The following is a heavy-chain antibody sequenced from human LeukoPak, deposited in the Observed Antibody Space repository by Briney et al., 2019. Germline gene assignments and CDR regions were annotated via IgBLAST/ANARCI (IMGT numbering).Heavy chain of an antibody. D-gene: IGHD6-13*01. CDR2: IYYSGSS. V-gene: IGHV4-59*01. J-gene: IGHJ4*02. Sequence: KPSETLSLTCTVSGGSTSSYYWSWIRQPPGKGLEWIGYIYYSGSSNYNPSLKNRVTMLVDMSKNQFSLKLNSVTAADTAVYYCARHGTIAAAGYFDYWGQGSLVTVSS. CDR3: ARHGTIAAAGYFDY. CDR1: GGSTSSYY.